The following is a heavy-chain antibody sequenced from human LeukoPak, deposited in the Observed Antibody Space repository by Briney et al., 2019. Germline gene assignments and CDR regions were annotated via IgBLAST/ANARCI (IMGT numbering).Heavy chain of an antibody. CDR2: ITPNADRT. D-gene: IGHD3-22*01. V-gene: IGHV3-23*01. Sequence: GGSLRLSCAASESHAMSWVRQAPGKGLEWVSFITPNADRTSYADSVEGRFTISRDNPRNTLYMQMNSLRDEDTALYYCAIMHGYYDGSGYWVQWGQGTLVTVSS. CDR3: AIMHGYYDGSGYWVQ. CDR1: ESHA. J-gene: IGHJ1*01.